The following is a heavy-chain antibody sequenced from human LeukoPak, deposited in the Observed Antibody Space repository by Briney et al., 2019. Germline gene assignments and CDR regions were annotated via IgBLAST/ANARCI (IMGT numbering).Heavy chain of an antibody. D-gene: IGHD3-10*01. CDR1: GGSISSGGYY. CDR3: ARLWADSGSPNFDY. J-gene: IGHJ4*02. V-gene: IGHV4-30-2*01. Sequence: SETLSLTCTVSGGSISSGGYYWSWIRQPPGKGLEWIGYIYHSGSTYYNPSLKSRVTISVDRSKNQFSLKLSSVTAADTAVYYCARLWADSGSPNFDYWGQGTLVTVSS. CDR2: IYHSGST.